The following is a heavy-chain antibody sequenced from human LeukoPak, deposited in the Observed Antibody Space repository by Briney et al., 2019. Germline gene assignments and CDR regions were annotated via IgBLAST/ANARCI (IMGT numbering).Heavy chain of an antibody. CDR2: ISWNSGSI. J-gene: IGHJ4*02. CDR3: AKEDILTGSFDY. D-gene: IGHD3-9*01. Sequence: GRSLRLSCAASGFTFDDYAMHWVRQAPGKGLEWVSGISWNSGSIGYADSVKGRFTISRDNAKNSLYLQMNSLRAEDTALYYCAKEDILTGSFDYWGQGTLVTVSS. CDR1: GFTFDDYA. V-gene: IGHV3-9*01.